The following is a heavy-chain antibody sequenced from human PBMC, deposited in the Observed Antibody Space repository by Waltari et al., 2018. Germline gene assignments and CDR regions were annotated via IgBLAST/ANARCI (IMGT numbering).Heavy chain of an antibody. Sequence: QLQLVESGGGMVQPGGSLRLSCAASGFSFRRFGMHWVRQSPGKGLEWVAFIRYDASRTYYGDSVKGRFTISRDNSRNIVFLQMNSLRRDETAVYFCAKERDSSGLDFWGQGTLVTVAS. CDR2: IRYDASRT. D-gene: IGHD3-22*01. CDR1: GFSFRRFG. CDR3: AKERDSSGLDF. V-gene: IGHV3-30*02. J-gene: IGHJ4*02.